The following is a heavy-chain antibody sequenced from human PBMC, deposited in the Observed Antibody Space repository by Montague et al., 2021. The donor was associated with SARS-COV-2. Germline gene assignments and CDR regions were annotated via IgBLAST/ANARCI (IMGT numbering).Heavy chain of an antibody. CDR2: THQWGGT. Sequence: SETLSLTCAVSGGSITSENWWRWFRQHPGKGREGRAETHQWGGTNYNTSIRRRGTILLDNTNNQFSLILISVTAADTSTYYCASDPVWQQLFTWGQGTLVSVSS. CDR1: GGSITSENW. J-gene: IGHJ4*02. D-gene: IGHD6-13*01. V-gene: IGHV4-4*02. CDR3: ASDPVWQQLFT.